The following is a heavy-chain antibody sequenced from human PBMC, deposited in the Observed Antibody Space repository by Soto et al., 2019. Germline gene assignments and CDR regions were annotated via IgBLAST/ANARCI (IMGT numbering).Heavy chain of an antibody. CDR1: GGTFSSYT. Sequence: QVQLVQSGAEVKKPGSSVKVSCKASGGTFSSYTISWVRQAPGQGLEWMGRIIPILGIANYAQKFQGRVTITADKSTSTAYMELSSLRSEDTAVYYCASVVDIVATTYYYYYMDVWGKGTTVTVSS. J-gene: IGHJ6*03. V-gene: IGHV1-69*02. D-gene: IGHD5-12*01. CDR2: IIPILGIA. CDR3: ASVVDIVATTYYYYYMDV.